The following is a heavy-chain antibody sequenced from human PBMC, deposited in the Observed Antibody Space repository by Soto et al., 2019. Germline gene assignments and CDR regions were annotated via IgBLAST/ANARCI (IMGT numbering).Heavy chain of an antibody. CDR2: ISGSGDST. CDR3: AKGAMTIFGVVGVLGRPLDY. V-gene: IGHV3-23*01. J-gene: IGHJ4*02. CDR1: GFTFSSYT. D-gene: IGHD3-3*01. Sequence: EVQLLESGGGLVQPGGSLRLSCAASGFTFSSYTMSWVRQAPGKGLEWVSTISGSGDSTYYADSVKGRFTNSRDNSKNRLFLQMNSLRAEDTAVYYCAKGAMTIFGVVGVLGRPLDYWGQGTLVTVSA.